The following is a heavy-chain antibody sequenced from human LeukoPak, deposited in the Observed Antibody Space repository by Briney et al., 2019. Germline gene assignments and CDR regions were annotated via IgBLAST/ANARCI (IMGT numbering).Heavy chain of an antibody. V-gene: IGHV1-69*05. CDR2: IIPIFGTA. J-gene: IGHJ6*03. CDR3: ARLHPYYYYMDV. Sequence: SLKVSSKPSRGTFTRYAISWVRQTPGQGLEWMGRIIPIFGTANYAQTFQGRVTITTDESTSTAYMELSSLRSEDTAVYYCARLHPYYYYMDVWGKGTTVTVFS. D-gene: IGHD4-11*01. CDR1: RGTFTRYA.